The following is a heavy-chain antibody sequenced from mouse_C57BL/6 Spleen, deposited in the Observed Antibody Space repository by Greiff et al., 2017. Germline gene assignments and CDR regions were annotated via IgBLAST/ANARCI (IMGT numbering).Heavy chain of an antibody. Sequence: QVQLQQPGAELVKPGASVKLSCKASGYTFTSYWMHWVKQRPGQGLEWIGMINPNSGSTNYNEKFKGKATLTVDKSSSTAYMQLSSLTSEDSAVYYCARSPYCGSSYYFDYWGQGTTLTVSS. D-gene: IGHD1-1*01. CDR1: GYTFTSYW. CDR2: INPNSGST. J-gene: IGHJ2*01. CDR3: ARSPYCGSSYYFDY. V-gene: IGHV1-64*01.